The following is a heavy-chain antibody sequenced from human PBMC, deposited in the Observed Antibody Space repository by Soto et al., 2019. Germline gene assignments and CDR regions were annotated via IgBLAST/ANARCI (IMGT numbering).Heavy chain of an antibody. CDR1: GDSVSSNSAA. CDR2: TYYRSKWYN. Sequence: PSQTLSLTCDMSGDSVSSNSAAWNWIMQSPSRGLEWLGRTYYRSKWYNDYAVSVKSRITINPDTSRNQFSLQLNSVTPEDTAVYYCARDLGQIWRDHYYCMEVWGQGTTVTVSS. CDR3: ARDLGQIWRDHYYCMEV. D-gene: IGHD5-18*01. V-gene: IGHV6-1*01. J-gene: IGHJ6*01.